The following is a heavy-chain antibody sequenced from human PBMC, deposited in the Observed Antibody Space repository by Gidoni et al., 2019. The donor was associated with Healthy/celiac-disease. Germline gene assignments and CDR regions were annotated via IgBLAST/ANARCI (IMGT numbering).Heavy chain of an antibody. CDR3: ARDSDYYGSGSYYPSDY. CDR1: GFTFSAYY. CDR2: ISSSSSYT. Sequence: QVQLVESGGGLVKPGGSLRLTCAASGFTFSAYYMSWIRQAPGKGLEWVSYISSSSSYTNYADSVKGRFTISRDNAKNSLYLQMNSLRAEDTAVYYCARDSDYYGSGSYYPSDYWGQGTLVTVSS. J-gene: IGHJ4*02. V-gene: IGHV3-11*05. D-gene: IGHD3-10*01.